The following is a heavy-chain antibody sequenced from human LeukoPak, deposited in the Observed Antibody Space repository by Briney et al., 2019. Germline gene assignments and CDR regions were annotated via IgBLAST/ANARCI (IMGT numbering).Heavy chain of an antibody. V-gene: IGHV4-34*01. Sequence: PSETLSLTCAVYGGSFSGYYWSWIRQPPGKGLEWIGEINHSGSTNYNPSLKSRVTISVDTSKNQFSLKLSSVTAADTAVYYCARTGSGGNPRDFDYWGQGTLVTVSS. J-gene: IGHJ4*02. CDR3: ARTGSGGNPRDFDY. CDR1: GGSFSGYY. D-gene: IGHD4-23*01. CDR2: INHSGST.